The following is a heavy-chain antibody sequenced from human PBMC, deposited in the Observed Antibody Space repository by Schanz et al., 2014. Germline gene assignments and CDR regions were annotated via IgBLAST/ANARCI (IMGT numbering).Heavy chain of an antibody. CDR2: INTGSNYI. CDR3: ARDRRNADLDY. V-gene: IGHV3-11*06. CDR1: GFSFSDYY. J-gene: IGHJ4*02. D-gene: IGHD1-1*01. Sequence: VHLVESGGGLVQPGGSLRLSCAASGFSFSDYYMSWIRQAPGKGLEWISFINTGSNYINYADSVKGRFTISRDNTKNSLFLQLNSLRADDTALYYCARDRRNADLDYWGQGTLVTVSS.